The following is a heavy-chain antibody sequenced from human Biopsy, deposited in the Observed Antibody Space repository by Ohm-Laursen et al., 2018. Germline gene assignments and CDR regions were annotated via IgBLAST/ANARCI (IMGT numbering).Heavy chain of an antibody. Sequence: SETLSLTCTVSGGSISGDYWSWIRQTPGKGLEWIGYINHSGSTNYNPSLKSRVTISVDPSKNQFSLRLNSVTAGDTAVYYCSRVTKSAGWPYYYLYGRGLWGQRAAVT. D-gene: IGHD2-15*01. J-gene: IGHJ6*02. CDR1: GGSISGDY. CDR3: SRVTKSAGWPYYYLYGRGL. CDR2: INHSGST. V-gene: IGHV4-59*01.